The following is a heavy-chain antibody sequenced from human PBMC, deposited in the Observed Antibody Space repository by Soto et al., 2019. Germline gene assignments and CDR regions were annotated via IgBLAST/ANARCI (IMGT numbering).Heavy chain of an antibody. D-gene: IGHD2-2*01. CDR3: AKDKVPAARSSWGQYNWFDP. J-gene: IGHJ5*02. CDR1: GFTFSSYG. V-gene: IGHV3-30*18. Sequence: QVQLVESGGGVVQPGMSLRLSCAASGFTFSSYGMHWVRQAPGKGLEWVAVISYDGSNKYYADSVKGRFTISRDNSKNTLYLQMNSLRAEDTAVYYCAKDKVPAARSSWGQYNWFDPWGQGTLVTVSS. CDR2: ISYDGSNK.